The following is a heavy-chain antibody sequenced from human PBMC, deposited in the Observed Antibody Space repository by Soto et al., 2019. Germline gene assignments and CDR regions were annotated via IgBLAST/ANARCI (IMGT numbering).Heavy chain of an antibody. Sequence: EVQLVESGGGLVKPGGSLRLSCAASGFTFSNAWMSWVRQAPGKGLEWVGRIKSKTDGGTTDYAAPVKGRFTISRDDSKNTLYLQMNSLKTEDTAVYYCTTDPPTPYYYDSSGYSRRLGTFDIWGQGTMVTVSS. CDR2: IKSKTDGGTT. CDR3: TTDPPTPYYYDSSGYSRRLGTFDI. CDR1: GFTFSNAW. J-gene: IGHJ3*02. D-gene: IGHD3-22*01. V-gene: IGHV3-15*01.